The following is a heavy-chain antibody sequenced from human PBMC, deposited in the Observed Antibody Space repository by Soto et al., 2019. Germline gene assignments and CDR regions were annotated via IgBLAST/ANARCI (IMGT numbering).Heavy chain of an antibody. Sequence: PSRTLSLTCAISRDSVSSNSAAWNWIRQSPSRGLEWLGRTYYRSKWYNDYAVSVKSRITINPDTSKNQFSLQPNSVTPEYSAVYCCAGYSIGDDAFDIWGQGTMVTVSS. V-gene: IGHV6-1*01. J-gene: IGHJ3*02. CDR1: RDSVSSNSAA. CDR2: TYYRSKWYN. CDR3: AGYSIGDDAFDI. D-gene: IGHD2-21*01.